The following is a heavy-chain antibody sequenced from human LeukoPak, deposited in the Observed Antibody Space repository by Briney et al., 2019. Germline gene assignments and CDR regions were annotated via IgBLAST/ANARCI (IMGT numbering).Heavy chain of an antibody. CDR3: ASTIFGVVDPTPDY. J-gene: IGHJ4*02. D-gene: IGHD3-3*01. Sequence: GGSLRLSCAASGFTFSSYSMNWVRQAPGKGLEWVAVISYDGSNKYYADSVKGRFTIARDNSKNTLYLQMNSLRAEDTAVYYCASTIFGVVDPTPDYWGQGTLVTVSS. CDR2: ISYDGSNK. CDR1: GFTFSSYS. V-gene: IGHV3-30*03.